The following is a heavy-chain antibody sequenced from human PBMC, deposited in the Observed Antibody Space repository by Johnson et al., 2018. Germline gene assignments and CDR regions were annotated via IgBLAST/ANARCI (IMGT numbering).Heavy chain of an antibody. CDR1: GFTFSSYG. Sequence: QVQLVQSGGGVVQPGRSLRLSCAASGFTFSSYGMHWVRQAPGKGLEWVAVISYDGSNKYYADSVKGRFTISRDNSKNTLYLQMNSLRAEDTAVYYCARGDGYCSGGSCKYYHYGMDVWGQGTTVTVSS. CDR3: ARGDGYCSGGSCKYYHYGMDV. D-gene: IGHD2-15*01. CDR2: ISYDGSNK. V-gene: IGHV3-30*03. J-gene: IGHJ6*02.